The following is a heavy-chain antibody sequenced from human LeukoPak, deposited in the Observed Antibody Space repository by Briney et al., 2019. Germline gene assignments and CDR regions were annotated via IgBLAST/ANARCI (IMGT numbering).Heavy chain of an antibody. CDR2: ISSNGGIT. V-gene: IGHV3-64D*09. J-gene: IGHJ4*02. CDR3: VKDKYPVVVAATLDY. CDR1: GFTFSNYA. Sequence: PGGSLRLSCSASGFTFSNYAMHWVRQAPGKGLEYVSDISSNGGITYYADSVKGRFTVFRDNSKNMLYLQMNSLRAEDTAVYYCVKDKYPVVVAATLDYWGQGILVTVSS. D-gene: IGHD2-15*01.